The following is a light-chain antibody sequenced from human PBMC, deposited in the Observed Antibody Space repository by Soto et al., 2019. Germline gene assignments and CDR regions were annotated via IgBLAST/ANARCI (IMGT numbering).Light chain of an antibody. CDR2: GAS. Sequence: DIVMTQSPATLSVSPGETAALSCRAGQSVGRNFAWYQQKPGRAPRLLIYGASTRATDIPARFRGSGSGTEFTLTISSLQSEDFAIYYCQQYNKWPYTFGKGTKLEIK. V-gene: IGKV3-15*01. CDR1: QSVGRN. CDR3: QQYNKWPYT. J-gene: IGKJ2*01.